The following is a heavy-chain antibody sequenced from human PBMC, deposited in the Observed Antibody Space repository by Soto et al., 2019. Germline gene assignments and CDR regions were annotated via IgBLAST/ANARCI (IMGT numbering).Heavy chain of an antibody. V-gene: IGHV4-59*01. J-gene: IGHJ6*03. CDR1: GASISSYH. CDR2: IYYSGSA. CDR3: AAAVPAEYVFPYYYMDV. D-gene: IGHD3-16*01. Sequence: QVQLQESGPGLVKPSETLSLTCTVSGASISSYHWSWIRQTPGKGLEWIGYIYYSGSANYNPSLKSRVSFSVDTSKNQGSLKLSSVPAADTGVYYCAAAVPAEYVFPYYYMDVWGKGTTVTVSS.